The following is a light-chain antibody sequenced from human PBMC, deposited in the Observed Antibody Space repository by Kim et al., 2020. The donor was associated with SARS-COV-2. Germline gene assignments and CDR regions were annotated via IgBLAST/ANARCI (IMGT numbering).Light chain of an antibody. J-gene: IGLJ2*01. CDR3: KSRDSSGNLLV. CDR2: AKN. CDR1: NLRTYS. V-gene: IGLV3-19*01. Sequence: ALGQTIRITCQGDNLRTYSASWYQQKPGRAPVLVIFAKNNRPSGIPDRFSGSSSGNTASLTITGAQAEDEADYYCKSRDSSGNLLVFGGGTQLTVL.